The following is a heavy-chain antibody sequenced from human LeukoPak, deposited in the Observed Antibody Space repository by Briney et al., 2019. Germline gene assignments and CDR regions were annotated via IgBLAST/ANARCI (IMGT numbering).Heavy chain of an antibody. V-gene: IGHV1-2*02. CDR3: AREGSYCVGGDCYSFDF. Sequence: ASVKVSCKASGYRFISNYIQWVRQAPGLGPEWVGWMHPGSGNTRYAEKFQGRVTMTRDTSINTAYMDLSSLRSDDTAVYYCAREGSYCVGGDCYSFDFWGQGTLITASS. CDR1: GYRFISNY. D-gene: IGHD2-21*02. J-gene: IGHJ4*02. CDR2: MHPGSGNT.